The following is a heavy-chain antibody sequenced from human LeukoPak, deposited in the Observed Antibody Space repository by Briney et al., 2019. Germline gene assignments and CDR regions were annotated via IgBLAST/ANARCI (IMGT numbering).Heavy chain of an antibody. V-gene: IGHV3-74*01. CDR2: INTDGSIT. CDR3: ARDKD. CDR1: GFTFSSYW. J-gene: IGHJ1*01. Sequence: GGSLRLSCAASGFTFSSYWMHWVRQASGKGLVWVSHINTDGSITNYVDSVKGRFTISRDNAKNTLYLQMNSLRAEDTALYYCARDKDWGQGTLVTVSS.